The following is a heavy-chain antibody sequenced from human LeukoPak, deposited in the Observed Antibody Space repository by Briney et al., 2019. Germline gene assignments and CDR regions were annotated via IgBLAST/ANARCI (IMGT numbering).Heavy chain of an antibody. D-gene: IGHD3-16*01. CDR2: ISWNSGSI. V-gene: IGHV3-9*01. CDR1: GFTFDDYA. CDR3: ARDATRGGDFDY. Sequence: GRSLRLSCAASGFTFDDYAMHWVRQAPGKGLEWVSGISWNSGSIGYADSVKGRFTISRDNAKNSLYLQMNSLRAEDTAVYYCARDATRGGDFDYWGQGTLVTVSS. J-gene: IGHJ4*02.